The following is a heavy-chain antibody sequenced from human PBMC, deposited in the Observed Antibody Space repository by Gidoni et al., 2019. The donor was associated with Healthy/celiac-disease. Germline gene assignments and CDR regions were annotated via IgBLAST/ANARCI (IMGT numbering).Heavy chain of an antibody. CDR2: ISSNGGST. J-gene: IGHJ4*02. CDR3: VKGPYLFPNLGY. V-gene: IGHV3-64D*06. Sequence: EVQLVESGGGLVKPGGSLRLCCSASGFTFSSYAMHWVRQAPGKGLDYVSAISSNGGSTYYADSVKGRFTISRDNSKNTLYLQMSSLRAEDSAVYYCVKGPYLFPNLGYWGQGTLVTVSS. D-gene: IGHD3-16*01. CDR1: GFTFSSYA.